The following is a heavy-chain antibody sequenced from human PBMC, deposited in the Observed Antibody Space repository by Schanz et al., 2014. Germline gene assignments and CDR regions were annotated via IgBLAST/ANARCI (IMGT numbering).Heavy chain of an antibody. CDR1: GFSFDKYG. J-gene: IGHJ4*02. CDR2: IWYDGSKT. V-gene: IGHV3-33*06. D-gene: IGHD1-1*01. Sequence: QVQLVESGGGVVQPGRSLRLSCATSGFSFDKYGMHWVRQAPGKGLEWVGVIWYDGSKTYYADSVRGRFTISRDNSKNTLYLQMNSLIAEDTAVYYCAKFETRTGTNYWGQGTLVTVSS. CDR3: AKFETRTGTNY.